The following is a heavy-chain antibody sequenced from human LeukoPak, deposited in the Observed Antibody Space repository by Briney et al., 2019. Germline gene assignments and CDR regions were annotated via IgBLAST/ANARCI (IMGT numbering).Heavy chain of an antibody. CDR2: ISSSGRTI. CDR1: GCTFSSYE. V-gene: IGHV3-48*03. CDR3: ARGSLTGEYGMDV. J-gene: IGHJ6*02. Sequence: GGSLRLSCAASGCTFSSYEMNWVRQAPGKGLEWISYISSSGRTIYYADSVKGRFTISRDNAKNSLYLQMNSLRVEDTAVYYCARGSLTGEYGMDVWGQGTTVTVSS. D-gene: IGHD1-20*01.